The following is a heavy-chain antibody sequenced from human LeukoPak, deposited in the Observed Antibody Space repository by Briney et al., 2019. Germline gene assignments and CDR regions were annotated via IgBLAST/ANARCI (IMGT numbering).Heavy chain of an antibody. V-gene: IGHV4-34*01. D-gene: IGHD3-22*01. CDR2: IYYSGST. CDR3: ARVSTGGYYYDSSAPGAFDI. Sequence: SETLSLTCAVYGGSFSGYYWSWIRQPPGKGLEWIGSIYYSGSTYYNPSLKSRVTISVDTSKNQFSLKLSSVTAADTAVYYCARVSTGGYYYDSSAPGAFDIWGQGTMVTVSS. CDR1: GGSFSGYY. J-gene: IGHJ3*02.